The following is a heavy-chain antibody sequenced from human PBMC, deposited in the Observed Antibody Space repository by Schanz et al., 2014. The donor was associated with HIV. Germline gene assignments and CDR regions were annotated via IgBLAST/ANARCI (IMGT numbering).Heavy chain of an antibody. Sequence: QVQLVESGGGVVQPGRSLRLSCAGSGFSFDTFGIHWVRQAPGKGLEWLAVISYDGRNKKFANSVKGRFTISRDNSKNTVYLQAKSLRPEDTAVYYCVMGTTVGNSFDSWGQGTLVTVSS. CDR1: GFSFDTFG. V-gene: IGHV3-30*03. D-gene: IGHD4-17*01. CDR2: ISYDGRNK. CDR3: VMGTTVGNSFDS. J-gene: IGHJ4*02.